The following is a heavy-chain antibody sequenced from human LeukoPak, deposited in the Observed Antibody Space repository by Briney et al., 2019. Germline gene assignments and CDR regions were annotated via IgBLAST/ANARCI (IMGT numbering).Heavy chain of an antibody. CDR2: MNLDGSEK. CDR3: ARDATYCTNGVCYTRFDY. J-gene: IGHJ4*02. V-gene: IGHV3-7*01. CDR1: GFTFSSHA. Sequence: GGSLRLSCAASGFTFSSHAMGWVRQAPGKGLEWVARMNLDGSEKYYVDFVKGRFTISRDNAKTSLYLEMNSLRAEDTAVYYCARDATYCTNGVCYTRFDYWGQGTLVTVSS. D-gene: IGHD2-8*01.